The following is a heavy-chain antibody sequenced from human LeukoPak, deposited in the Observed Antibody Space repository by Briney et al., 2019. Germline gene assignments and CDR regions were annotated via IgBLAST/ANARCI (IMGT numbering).Heavy chain of an antibody. Sequence: GGSLRLSCAASGFTFSSYSMNWVRQAPGKGLEWVSSISSSSSYIYYADSVKGRFTISRDNAKNSLYLQMNSLRAEDTAVYYCARVVRYCSGGSCYSRDYWGQGTLVTVSS. J-gene: IGHJ4*02. D-gene: IGHD2-15*01. CDR3: ARVVRYCSGGSCYSRDY. CDR1: GFTFSSYS. CDR2: ISSSSSYI. V-gene: IGHV3-21*01.